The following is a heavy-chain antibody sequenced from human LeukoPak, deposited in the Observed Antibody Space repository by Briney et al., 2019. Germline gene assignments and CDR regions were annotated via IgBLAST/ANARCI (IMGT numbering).Heavy chain of an antibody. Sequence: ASVKVSCKASGYTLTSYYIHWVRQAPGQGLEWMGIINPSGGSTTYAQKFQGRVTMTRDTSTSTVYMELSSLRSEDTAVYYCARAAVRGALHYWGQGTLVTVSS. CDR2: INPSGGST. CDR1: GYTLTSYY. D-gene: IGHD3-10*01. J-gene: IGHJ4*02. CDR3: ARAAVRGALHY. V-gene: IGHV1-46*01.